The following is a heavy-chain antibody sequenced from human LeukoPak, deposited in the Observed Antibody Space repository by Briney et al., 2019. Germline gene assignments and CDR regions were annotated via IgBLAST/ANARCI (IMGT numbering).Heavy chain of an antibody. CDR3: ASPSITMVRGVIGYYYYYGMDV. CDR1: GGSFSGYY. V-gene: IGHV4-34*01. J-gene: IGHJ6*04. CDR2: INHSGST. Sequence: SETLSLTCAVYGGSFSGYYWSWIRQPQGKGLEWIGEINHSGSTNYNPSLKSRVTISVDTSKNQFSLKLSSVTAADTAVYYCASPSITMVRGVIGYYYYYGMDVWGKGTTVTVSS. D-gene: IGHD3-10*01.